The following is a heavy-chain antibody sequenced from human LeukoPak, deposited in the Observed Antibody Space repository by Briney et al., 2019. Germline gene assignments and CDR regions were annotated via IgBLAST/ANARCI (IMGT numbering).Heavy chain of an antibody. J-gene: IGHJ4*02. CDR3: AKGWLVVSKGGFDC. Sequence: GALRLSCAASGFTFSSYAMQWVRQAPGKGLEWVAVISYDGSNKYYADSVKGRFTISRDNSKNTLYLQMNSLRAEDTAVYYCAKGWLVVSKGGFDCWGQGTLVTVSS. CDR1: GFTFSSYA. V-gene: IGHV3-30-3*01. D-gene: IGHD5/OR15-5a*01. CDR2: ISYDGSNK.